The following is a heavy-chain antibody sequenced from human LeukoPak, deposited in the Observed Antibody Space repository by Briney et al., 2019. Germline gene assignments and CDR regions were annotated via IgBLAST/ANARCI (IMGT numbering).Heavy chain of an antibody. CDR1: GGSLRGGSYY. D-gene: IGHD3-10*01. J-gene: IGHJ3*02. V-gene: IGHV4-61*02. CDR2: IYTSGST. CDR3: ARGGLLWFGELLSDAFDI. Sequence: PSQTLSLTCTVSGGSLRGGSYYWSWIRQPAGKGLEWIGRIYTSGSTNYNPSLKSRVTISVDTSKNQFSLKLSSVTAADTAVYYCARGGLLWFGELLSDAFDICGHGTMVTVSS.